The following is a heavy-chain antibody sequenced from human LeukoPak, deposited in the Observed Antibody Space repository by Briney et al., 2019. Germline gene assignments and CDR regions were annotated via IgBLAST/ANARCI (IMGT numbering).Heavy chain of an antibody. V-gene: IGHV4-61*02. J-gene: IGHJ4*02. CDR2: IYTSGST. CDR1: GGSISSGDYY. Sequence: SQTLSLSCTVSGGSISSGDYYWSWIRQPPGKGLGWIGRIYTSGSTNYNPSLKSRVTISVDTSKNQFSLKLSSVTAADTAVYYCARARSGSYFDYWGQGTLVTVSS. D-gene: IGHD1-26*01. CDR3: ARARSGSYFDY.